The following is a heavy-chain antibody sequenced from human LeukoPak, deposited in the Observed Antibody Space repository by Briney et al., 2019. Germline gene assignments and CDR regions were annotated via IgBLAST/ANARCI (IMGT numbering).Heavy chain of an antibody. V-gene: IGHV1-2*02. Sequence: GASVKVPCKASGYTFIGYYMHWVRQAPGQGLEWMGWINPNSGGTNYAQKFQGRVTMTRDTSISTAYMELSRLRSDDTAVYYCAREYYDILTGYYHYWYFDLWGRGTLVTVSS. J-gene: IGHJ2*01. D-gene: IGHD3-9*01. CDR2: INPNSGGT. CDR1: GYTFIGYY. CDR3: AREYYDILTGYYHYWYFDL.